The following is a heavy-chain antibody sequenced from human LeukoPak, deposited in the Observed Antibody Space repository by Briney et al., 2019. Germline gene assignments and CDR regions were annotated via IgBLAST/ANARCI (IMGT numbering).Heavy chain of an antibody. CDR2: ISSNSNYI. CDR1: GFTFSSYT. CDR3: ARSAGLVGTAYNWFDP. J-gene: IGHJ5*02. V-gene: IGHV3-21*01. Sequence: GGSLRLSCVASGFTFSSYTINWVRQTPGKGLEWVSSISSNSNYIYYADSVKGRFTISRDDAKNSLYLQMNSLRAEDTAVYYCARSAGLVGTAYNWFDPWGQGTLVTVTS. D-gene: IGHD2-21*02.